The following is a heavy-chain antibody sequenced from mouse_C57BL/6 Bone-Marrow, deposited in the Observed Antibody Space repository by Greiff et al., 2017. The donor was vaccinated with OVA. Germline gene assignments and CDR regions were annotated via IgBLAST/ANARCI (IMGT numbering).Heavy chain of an antibody. V-gene: IGHV5-12*01. CDR3: AKVTGTWFAY. CDR2: ISNGGGST. Sequence: DVLLVESGGGLVQPGGSLKLSCAASGFTFSDYYMYWVRQTPEKRLEWVADISNGGGSTYYPDTVKGRFTISRDNAKNTLYLQMSRLKSEDTAMYYCAKVTGTWFAYWGQGTLVTVSA. D-gene: IGHD2-1*01. J-gene: IGHJ3*01. CDR1: GFTFSDYY.